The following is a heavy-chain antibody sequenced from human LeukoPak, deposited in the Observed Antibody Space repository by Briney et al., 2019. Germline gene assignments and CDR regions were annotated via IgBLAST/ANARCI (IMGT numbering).Heavy chain of an antibody. J-gene: IGHJ5*02. CDR3: ARAGDYGDYVGWFDP. D-gene: IGHD4-17*01. Sequence: NTSETLSLTCTVSGGSIGSYYWSWIRQPAGKGLEWIGRIYTSGSTNYNPSLKSRVTMSVDTSKNQFSLKLSSVTAADTAVYYCARAGDYGDYVGWFDPWGQGTLVTVSS. CDR1: GGSIGSYY. CDR2: IYTSGST. V-gene: IGHV4-4*07.